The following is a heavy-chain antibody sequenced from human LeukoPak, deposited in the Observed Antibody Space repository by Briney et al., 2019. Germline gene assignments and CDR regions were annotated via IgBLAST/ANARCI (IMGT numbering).Heavy chain of an antibody. V-gene: IGHV1-8*01. J-gene: IGHJ3*02. Sequence: ASVEVSCKASGYTFTSYDINWVRQATGQGLEWMGWMNPNSGNTGYAQKFQGRVTMTRNTSISTAYMELSSLRSEDTAVYYCARVLGASDAFDIWGQGTMVTVSS. CDR2: MNPNSGNT. CDR1: GYTFTSYD. D-gene: IGHD1-26*01. CDR3: ARVLGASDAFDI.